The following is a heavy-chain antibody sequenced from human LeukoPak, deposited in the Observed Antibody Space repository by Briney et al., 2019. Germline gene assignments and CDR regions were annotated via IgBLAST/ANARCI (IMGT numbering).Heavy chain of an antibody. J-gene: IGHJ4*02. Sequence: ASVKVSCKASGYTFTGYDIHWVRQAPGQGLEWMGRINPNNGGTNYAQKFRDRFTMTRDTSISTAYMELSRLASDDTAVYYCAGRYCSGGSCYSSYFDYWGQGTLVTVSS. CDR3: AGRYCSGGSCYSSYFDY. D-gene: IGHD2-15*01. CDR2: INPNNGGT. CDR1: GYTFTGYD. V-gene: IGHV1-2*06.